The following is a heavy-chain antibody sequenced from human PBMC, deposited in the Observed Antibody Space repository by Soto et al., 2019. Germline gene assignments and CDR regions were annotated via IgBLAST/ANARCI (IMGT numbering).Heavy chain of an antibody. Sequence: QVQLVQSGAEVKKPGASVKVSCKASGYPFTTYHLHWVRQAPGQGLEWMGIVYVTGTGTRSAQKFQGRLTMTRDRSTSTVYRELSSLRSEDTAVYYCASPEGYGSGSYYDSWGQGTLVTVSS. V-gene: IGHV1-46*01. J-gene: IGHJ4*02. CDR1: GYPFTTYH. D-gene: IGHD3-10*01. CDR2: VYVTGTGT. CDR3: ASPEGYGSGSYYDS.